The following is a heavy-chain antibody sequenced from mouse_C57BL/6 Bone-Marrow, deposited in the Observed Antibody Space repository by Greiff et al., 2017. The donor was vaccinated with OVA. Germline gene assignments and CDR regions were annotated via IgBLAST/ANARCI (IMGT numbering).Heavy chain of an antibody. Sequence: EVQLQQSGPELVKPGASVKMSCKASGSTFTDYNMHWVKQSHGKSLEWIGYINPNNGGTSYNQKFKGKATLTVNKSSSTAYMELRSLTSEDSAVYYCGGYGSSYYAMDYWGQGTSVTVSS. CDR2: INPNNGGT. CDR3: GGYGSSYYAMDY. V-gene: IGHV1-22*01. D-gene: IGHD1-1*01. J-gene: IGHJ4*01. CDR1: GSTFTDYN.